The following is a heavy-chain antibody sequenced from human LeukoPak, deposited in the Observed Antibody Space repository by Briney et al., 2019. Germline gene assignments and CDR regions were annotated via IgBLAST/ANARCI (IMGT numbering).Heavy chain of an antibody. D-gene: IGHD6-19*01. CDR1: GFTFSSYG. CDR2: ISYDGSNK. V-gene: IGHV3-30*18. J-gene: IGHJ4*02. Sequence: GGSLRLSCAASGFTFSSYGMHWVRQAPGKGLEWVAVISYDGSNKYYADSVKGRFTISRDNSKNTLYLQMNSLRAEDTAVYYCAKDPTERIAVAGSSLDYWGQGILVTVSS. CDR3: AKDPTERIAVAGSSLDY.